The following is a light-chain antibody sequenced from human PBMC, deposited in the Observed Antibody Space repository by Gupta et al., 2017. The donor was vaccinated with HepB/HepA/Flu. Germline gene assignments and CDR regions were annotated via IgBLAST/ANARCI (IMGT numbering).Light chain of an antibody. V-gene: IGLV1-51*01. CDR1: NSNMGKNY. Sequence: QSVLTQPPSVSAAPGQSVTISCFGSNSNMGKNYVSWYQQLPGKAPKLLIYGNYKRPSGIPDRFSGSKSGKSATLTITGLQTGDEADYYCETEDSSLSVIFGGGTKLTVL. CDR3: ETEDSSLSVI. J-gene: IGLJ2*01. CDR2: GNY.